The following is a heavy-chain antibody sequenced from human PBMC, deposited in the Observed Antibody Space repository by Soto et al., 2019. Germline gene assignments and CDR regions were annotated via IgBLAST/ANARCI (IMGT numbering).Heavy chain of an antibody. J-gene: IGHJ6*02. V-gene: IGHV3-30-3*01. CDR3: ARDIKFVRYFDPIKYYYYGMDV. CDR1: GFTFSSYA. CDR2: ISYDGSNK. D-gene: IGHD3-9*01. Sequence: GGSLRLSCAASGFTFSSYAMHWVRQAPGKGLEWVAVISYDGSNKYYADSVKGRFTISRDNSKNTLYLQMNSLRAEDTAVYYCARDIKFVRYFDPIKYYYYGMDVWGQGTTVTVSS.